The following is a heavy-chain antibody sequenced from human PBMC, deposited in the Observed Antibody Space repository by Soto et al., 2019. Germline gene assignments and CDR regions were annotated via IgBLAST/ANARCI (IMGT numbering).Heavy chain of an antibody. CDR3: ARQSITMIVVVITQIHYFDY. CDR2: IYYSGST. V-gene: IGHV4-39*01. CDR1: GGSISSSSYY. J-gene: IGHJ4*02. Sequence: PSETLSLTCTVSGGSISSSSYYWGWIRQPPGKGLEWIGSIYYSGSTYYNPSLKSRVTISVDTSKNQFSLKLSSVTAADTAVYYCARQSITMIVVVITQIHYFDYWGQGTLVTVSS. D-gene: IGHD3-22*01.